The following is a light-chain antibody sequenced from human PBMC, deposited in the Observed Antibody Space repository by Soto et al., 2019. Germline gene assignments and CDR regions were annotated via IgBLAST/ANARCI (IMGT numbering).Light chain of an antibody. CDR3: SSYTSSSTVL. Sequence: QSALTQPASVSGSPGQPITISCTGASGDIGSYNYVSWYQQHPGRAPKLMIYGVSDRPSGVSNRFSGSKSGNTASLTISGLQAEDEADYYCSSYTSSSTVLFGGGTKLTVL. J-gene: IGLJ2*01. V-gene: IGLV2-14*03. CDR2: GVS. CDR1: SGDIGSYNY.